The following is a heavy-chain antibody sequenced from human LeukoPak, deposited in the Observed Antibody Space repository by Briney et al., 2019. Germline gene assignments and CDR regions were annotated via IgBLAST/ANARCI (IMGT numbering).Heavy chain of an antibody. Sequence: SGTLSLTCTVSGGCISSSSYYWGWIRQPPGKGLEWIGSIYYSGSTYYNPSLKSRVTISVDTSKNQFSLKLSSVTAADTAVYYCARDPTGSYFDYWGQGTLVTVSS. J-gene: IGHJ4*02. CDR1: GGCISSSSYY. D-gene: IGHD1-26*01. V-gene: IGHV4-39*07. CDR2: IYYSGST. CDR3: ARDPTGSYFDY.